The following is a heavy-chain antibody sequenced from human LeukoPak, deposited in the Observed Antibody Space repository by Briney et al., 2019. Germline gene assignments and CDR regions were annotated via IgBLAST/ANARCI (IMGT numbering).Heavy chain of an antibody. D-gene: IGHD6-19*01. CDR3: ARDPISSAWDGNFDF. J-gene: IGHJ4*02. V-gene: IGHV3-48*03. CDR2: ISSSGNSI. CDR1: GFTFSSYE. Sequence: GGSLRLSCAASGFTFSSYEMNWVRQAPGKGLEWVSYISSSGNSIMYADSVKGRFTISRDNAENSLYLQMNSMRAEDTAVYYCARDPISSAWDGNFDFWGQGTLVTVSS.